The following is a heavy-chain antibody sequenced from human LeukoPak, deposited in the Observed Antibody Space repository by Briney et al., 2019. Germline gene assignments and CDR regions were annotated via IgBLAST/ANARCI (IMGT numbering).Heavy chain of an antibody. Sequence: ASVKVSCKASGYTFTSYYMHWVRRAPGQGLEWMGIINPSGGSTSYAQKFQGRVTMTRDTSTSTVYMELSSLRSEDTAVYYCARDLRGDTAMGTSDYWGQGTLVTVSS. D-gene: IGHD5-18*01. V-gene: IGHV1-46*01. J-gene: IGHJ4*02. CDR3: ARDLRGDTAMGTSDY. CDR1: GYTFTSYY. CDR2: INPSGGST.